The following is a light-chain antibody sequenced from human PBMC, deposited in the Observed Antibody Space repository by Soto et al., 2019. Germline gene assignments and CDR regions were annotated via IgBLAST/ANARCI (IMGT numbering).Light chain of an antibody. J-gene: IGKJ1*01. CDR3: QHYNSYSEA. CDR2: KAS. CDR1: QGISSY. V-gene: IGKV1-9*01. Sequence: DIQLTQSTSFLSASIGDRVTITCRASQGISSYLAWYQQKPGKAPKLLIYKASTLKSGVPSRFSGSGSGTEFTLTISSLQPDDFATYYCQHYNSYSEAFGQGTKVDIK.